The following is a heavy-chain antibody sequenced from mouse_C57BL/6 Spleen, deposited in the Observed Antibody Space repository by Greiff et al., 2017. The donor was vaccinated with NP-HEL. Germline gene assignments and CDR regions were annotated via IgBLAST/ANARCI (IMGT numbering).Heavy chain of an antibody. CDR2: IDPENGDT. V-gene: IGHV14-4*01. J-gene: IGHJ2*01. CDR1: GFNIKDDY. D-gene: IGHD2-4*01. CDR3: TTAYDYFDY. Sequence: EVQLQQSGAELVRPGASVKLSCTASGFNIKDDYMHWVKQRPEQGLEWIGWIDPENGDTEYASKFQGKATITADNSSNTAYLQLSSLTSEDTAVYYCTTAYDYFDYWGQGTTLTVSS.